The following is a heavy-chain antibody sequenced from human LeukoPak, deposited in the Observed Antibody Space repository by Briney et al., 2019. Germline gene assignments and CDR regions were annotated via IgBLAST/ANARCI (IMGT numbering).Heavy chain of an antibody. CDR3: ARGDYRAYNWFDP. Sequence: SETLSLTCTVSGYSISSGYYWGWIRQPPGKGLEWIGSIYHSGSTYYNPSLKSRVTTSVDTSKNQFSLKLSSVTAADTAVYYCARGDYRAYNWFDPWGQGTLVTVSS. D-gene: IGHD4-11*01. CDR2: IYHSGST. J-gene: IGHJ5*02. V-gene: IGHV4-38-2*02. CDR1: GYSISSGYY.